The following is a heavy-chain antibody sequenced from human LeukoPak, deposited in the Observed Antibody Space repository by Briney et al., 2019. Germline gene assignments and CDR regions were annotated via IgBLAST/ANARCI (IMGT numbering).Heavy chain of an antibody. CDR3: AGGGYTYGLY. CDR1: GFTFSSYA. CDR2: ISYDGSNK. D-gene: IGHD5-18*01. J-gene: IGHJ4*02. V-gene: IGHV3-30*04. Sequence: GGSLRLSCAASGFTFSSYAVHWVRQAPGKGLEWVALISYDGSNKYYADSVKGRFTISRDNSKNTLYLQMNSLRAEDTAVYYCAGGGYTYGLYWGQGDLVTVSS.